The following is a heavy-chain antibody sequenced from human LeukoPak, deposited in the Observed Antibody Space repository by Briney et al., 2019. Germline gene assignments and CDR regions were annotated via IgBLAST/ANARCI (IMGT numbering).Heavy chain of an antibody. CDR2: IKEDGSEK. V-gene: IGHV3-7*01. CDR1: GFSFTTYS. J-gene: IGHJ4*02. Sequence: GGSLRLSCAASGFSFTTYSMSWVRQAPGKGLEWVANIKEDGSEKYYVDSVKGRFTISRDSAKNFLFLQMNSLRGEDTALYYCVSGVSAWYWGQGILVTASS. D-gene: IGHD6-19*01. CDR3: VSGVSAWY.